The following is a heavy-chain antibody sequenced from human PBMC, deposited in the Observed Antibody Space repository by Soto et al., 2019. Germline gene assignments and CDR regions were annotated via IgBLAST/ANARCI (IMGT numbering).Heavy chain of an antibody. V-gene: IGHV4-39*01. CDR1: GGSIRSSSYY. CDR2: LYYSGST. J-gene: IGHJ3*02. Sequence: QLQLQESGPGLVKPSETLYLTCTGSGGSIRSSSYYWGWIRQPPGQGLDCIGSLYYSGSTYYNLSLNSRVTIHVDTSKNQFSLKLSSVTAADTAVYYCARRRDYDFWEWSALDIWGKGKMVTVSS. CDR3: ARRRDYDFWEWSALDI. D-gene: IGHD3-3*01.